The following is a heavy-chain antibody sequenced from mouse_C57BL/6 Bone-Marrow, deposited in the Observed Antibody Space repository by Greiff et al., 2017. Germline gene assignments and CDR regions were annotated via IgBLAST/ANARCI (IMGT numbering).Heavy chain of an antibody. CDR2: INYDGSST. D-gene: IGHD1-1*01. V-gene: IGHV5-16*01. Sequence: EVQLVESEGGLVQPGSSMKLSCTASGFTFSDYYMAWVRQVPEKGLEWVANINYDGSSTYYLDSLKSRFIISRDNAKNILYLQMSGLKSEDTATYYCARESIPYYYGSSYWYFDVWGTGTTVTVSS. J-gene: IGHJ1*03. CDR1: GFTFSDYY. CDR3: ARESIPYYYGSSYWYFDV.